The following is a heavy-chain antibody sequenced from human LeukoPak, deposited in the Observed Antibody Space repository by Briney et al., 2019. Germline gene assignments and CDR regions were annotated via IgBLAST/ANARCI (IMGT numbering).Heavy chain of an antibody. CDR1: GGSISSYY. J-gene: IGHJ4*02. D-gene: IGHD6-19*01. CDR3: ARTQQWLVPFDY. CDR2: IYYSGST. Sequence: SETLSLTCTVSGGSISSYYWSWIRQPPGKGLEWIGYIYYSGSTNYNPSLKSRVTTSVDTSKNQFSLKLSSVTAADTAVYYCARTQQWLVPFDYWGQGTLVTVSS. V-gene: IGHV4-59*08.